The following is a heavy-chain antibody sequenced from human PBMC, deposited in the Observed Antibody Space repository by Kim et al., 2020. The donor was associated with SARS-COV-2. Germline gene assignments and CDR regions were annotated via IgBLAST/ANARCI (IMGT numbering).Heavy chain of an antibody. Sequence: GGSLRLSCAASGFTAEDYGMHWVRQSPGEGLEWVAGITWDSNYVKYADSVLGRFTIFRDNAKTSLYLQMDSLRPEDTALYFCAKDLGAHTNYWGPGTPVTVSS. CDR1: GFTAEDYG. CDR3: AKDLGAHTNY. CDR2: ITWDSNYV. D-gene: IGHD1-26*01. V-gene: IGHV3-9*02. J-gene: IGHJ4*02.